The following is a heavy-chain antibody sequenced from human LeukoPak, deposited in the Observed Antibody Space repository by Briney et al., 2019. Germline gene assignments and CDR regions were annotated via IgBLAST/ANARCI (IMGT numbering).Heavy chain of an antibody. V-gene: IGHV4-39*01. J-gene: IGHJ4*02. CDR1: GGSITNSHHY. D-gene: IGHD6-19*01. Sequence: PSETLSLTCTVSGGSITNSHHYWGWIRQPPGKGLEWIGRIYYSGNPYSNPSLKSRLTISVDTSKNQFSLKLTSVTAADAAVYYCARQTAVAAGYYFDYWGPGTLVTVSS. CDR2: IYYSGNP. CDR3: ARQTAVAAGYYFDY.